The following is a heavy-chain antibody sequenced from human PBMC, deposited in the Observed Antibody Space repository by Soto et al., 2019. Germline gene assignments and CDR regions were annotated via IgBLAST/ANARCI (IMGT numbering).Heavy chain of an antibody. CDR1: GGTFSSYT. CDR3: ARDSAGYNSFSYYYYGMDV. CDR2: IIPILGIA. V-gene: IGHV1-69*08. Sequence: QVQLVQSGAEVKKPGSSVKVSCKASGGTFSSYTISWVRQAPGQGVEWMGRIIPILGIANYAQKFQGRVTITADKSTSTAYMELSSLRSEDTAVYYCARDSAGYNSFSYYYYGMDVWGQGTTVTVSS. J-gene: IGHJ6*02. D-gene: IGHD5-12*01.